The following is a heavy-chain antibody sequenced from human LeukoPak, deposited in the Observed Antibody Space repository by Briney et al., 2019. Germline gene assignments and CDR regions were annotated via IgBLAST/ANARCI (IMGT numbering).Heavy chain of an antibody. Sequence: SVKVSCKASGGTFSSYAISWVRQAPGQGLEWMGGIIPIFGTANYAQKFQGRVTITTDESTSTAYMELSSLRSEDTAVYYCARAGAARPPLWYYCYYMDVWGKGTTVTVSS. CDR3: ARAGAARPPLWYYCYYMDV. D-gene: IGHD6-6*01. J-gene: IGHJ6*03. V-gene: IGHV1-69*05. CDR2: IIPIFGTA. CDR1: GGTFSSYA.